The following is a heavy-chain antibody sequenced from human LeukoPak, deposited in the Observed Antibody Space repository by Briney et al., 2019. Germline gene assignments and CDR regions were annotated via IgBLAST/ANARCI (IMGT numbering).Heavy chain of an antibody. V-gene: IGHV4-59*08. CDR2: IYDSQIS. Sequence: SETLSLTCTVSGGSISAYGWSWIRQPPGKGLDWIGNIYDSQISSYNPSLKSRVTISLHTSQNQLSLDLSSVTAADTAVYYCARHSLVFYGSGSYFLNSMDLWGQGTSVTVSS. CDR1: GGSISAYG. D-gene: IGHD3-10*01. CDR3: ARHSLVFYGSGSYFLNSMDL. J-gene: IGHJ6*02.